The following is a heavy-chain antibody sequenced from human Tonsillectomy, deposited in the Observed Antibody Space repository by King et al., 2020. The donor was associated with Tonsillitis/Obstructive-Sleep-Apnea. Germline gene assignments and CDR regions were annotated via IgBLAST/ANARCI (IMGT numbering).Heavy chain of an antibody. CDR3: AGENPVDTAMVTPAY. D-gene: IGHD5-18*01. CDR2: ISYDGSNK. CDR1: GFTFSSYA. Sequence: VQLVESGGGVVQPGRSLRLSCAASGFTFSSYAMHWVRQAPGKGLEWVAVISYDGSNKYYADSVKGRFTISRDNSKNTLYLQMNSLRAEDTAVYYCAGENPVDTAMVTPAYWGQGTLVTVSS. V-gene: IGHV3-30*04. J-gene: IGHJ4*02.